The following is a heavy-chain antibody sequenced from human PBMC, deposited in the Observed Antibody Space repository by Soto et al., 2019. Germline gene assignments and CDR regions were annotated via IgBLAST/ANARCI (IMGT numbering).Heavy chain of an antibody. CDR3: ARVSSRVFDY. D-gene: IGHD3-10*01. CDR2: IYQSGST. Sequence: QLQLQESGSGLVKPSQTLSLTCAVSGGSISSGGYSWSWIRQPPGKGLEWIGYIYQSGSTYYNPPLKSRVTISVDRSKNQFSLKLSSVTAADTAVYYCARVSSRVFDYWGQGTLVTVSS. J-gene: IGHJ4*02. V-gene: IGHV4-30-2*01. CDR1: GGSISSGGYS.